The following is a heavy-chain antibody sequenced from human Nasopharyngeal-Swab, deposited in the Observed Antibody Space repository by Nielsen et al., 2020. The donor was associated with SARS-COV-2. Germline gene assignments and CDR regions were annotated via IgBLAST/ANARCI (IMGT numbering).Heavy chain of an antibody. D-gene: IGHD3-9*01. Sequence: RQAPGKGLEWIGSIYYSGSTYYNPSLTSRVTISVDTSKNQFSLKLSSVTAADTAVYYCARLPHDILTGYFADYWGQGTLVTVSS. J-gene: IGHJ4*02. V-gene: IGHV4-39*01. CDR3: ARLPHDILTGYFADY. CDR2: IYYSGST.